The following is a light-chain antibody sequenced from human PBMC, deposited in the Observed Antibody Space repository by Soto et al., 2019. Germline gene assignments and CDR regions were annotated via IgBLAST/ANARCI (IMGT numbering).Light chain of an antibody. V-gene: IGLV2-11*01. Sequence: QSALTQPRSVSGSPGQSVTISFTGTSSDVGAYNYVSWHQQHPGKAPKLVIYDVTQRPSGVPDRFSASKSGITASLTISGLQAEDEADYYCCSYAAGDSFKFGGGTKVTVL. CDR3: CSYAAGDSFK. CDR1: SSDVGAYNY. J-gene: IGLJ2*01. CDR2: DVT.